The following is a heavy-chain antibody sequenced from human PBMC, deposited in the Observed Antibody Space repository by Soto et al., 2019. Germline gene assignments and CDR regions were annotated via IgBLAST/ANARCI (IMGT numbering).Heavy chain of an antibody. CDR3: AKDQRCSGGSCDSQY. Sequence: GGSLRLSCAASGFTFSSYAMSWVRQAPGKGLEWVSAISGSGGSTYYADSVKGRFTISRDNSRNTLYLQMNSLRAEDTAVYYCAKDQRCSGGSCDSQYWGQGTLVTVSS. J-gene: IGHJ4*02. CDR1: GFTFSSYA. D-gene: IGHD2-15*01. V-gene: IGHV3-23*01. CDR2: ISGSGGST.